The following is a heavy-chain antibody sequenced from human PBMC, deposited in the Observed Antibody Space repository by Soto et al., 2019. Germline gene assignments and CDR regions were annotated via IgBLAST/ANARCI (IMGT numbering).Heavy chain of an antibody. CDR2: ISGSGGST. D-gene: IGHD3-22*01. J-gene: IGHJ6*02. V-gene: IGHV3-23*01. Sequence: HPGGSLRLSCAASGFTFSSYAMSWVRQAPGKGLEWVSAISGSGGSTYYADSVKGRFTISRDNSKNTLYLQMNSLRAEDTAVYYCANSEDGYYDSSGYWYYYYGMDVWGLGTTVTSP. CDR3: ANSEDGYYDSSGYWYYYYGMDV. CDR1: GFTFSSYA.